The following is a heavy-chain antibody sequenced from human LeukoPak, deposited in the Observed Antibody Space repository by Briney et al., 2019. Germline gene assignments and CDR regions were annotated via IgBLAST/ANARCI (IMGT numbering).Heavy chain of an antibody. Sequence: SETLSLTCTVSGGSISSYYWSWIRQPPGKGLEWMGYIYYSGSTNYNPSLKSRVTISVDTSKNQFSLNLSSVTAADTAVYYCARGAPLRFLEWLSSGAFDIWGQGTMVTVSS. CDR1: GGSISSYY. J-gene: IGHJ3*02. CDR2: IYYSGST. V-gene: IGHV4-59*01. D-gene: IGHD3-3*01. CDR3: ARGAPLRFLEWLSSGAFDI.